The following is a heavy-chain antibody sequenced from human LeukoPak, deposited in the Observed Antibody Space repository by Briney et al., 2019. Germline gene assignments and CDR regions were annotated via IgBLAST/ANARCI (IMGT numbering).Heavy chain of an antibody. CDR1: GGSISSYY. CDR3: ARRFVGYDSTWGASDI. J-gene: IGHJ3*02. D-gene: IGHD3-22*01. CDR2: IYYSGST. V-gene: IGHV4-59*08. Sequence: KSSETLSLTCTVSGGSISSYYWSWIRQPPGKGLEWIGYIYYSGSTNYNPSPKSRVTISVATSKNQFSLKLSSVTAADTAVYYCARRFVGYDSTWGASDIWGQGTMVTVSS.